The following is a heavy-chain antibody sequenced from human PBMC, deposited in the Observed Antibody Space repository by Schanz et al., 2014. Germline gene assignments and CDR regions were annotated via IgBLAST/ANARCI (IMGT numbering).Heavy chain of an antibody. V-gene: IGHV1-46*01. D-gene: IGHD6-13*01. CDR3: ASAGAGYSSSWDFDY. CDR2: INSSGGGT. CDR1: GYTFSFTSYN. J-gene: IGHJ4*02. Sequence: QVQVEQSGPEVKKPGASVTVSCQASGYTFSFTSYNVHWVRQAPGQGLEWMGYINSSGGGTSYAQKFQDRLTMTRDASTSTVYMELSSLRSEDTAVYYCASAGAGYSSSWDFDYWGQGTLVNVSS.